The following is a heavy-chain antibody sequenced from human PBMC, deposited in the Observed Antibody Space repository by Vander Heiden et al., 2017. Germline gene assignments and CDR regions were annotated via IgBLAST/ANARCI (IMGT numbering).Heavy chain of an antibody. CDR3: ARSGSGYRGAFDI. CDR2: ISYDGSNK. J-gene: IGHJ3*02. CDR1: GFTFSSYA. V-gene: IGHV3-30*01. Sequence: QVQLVESGGGVVQPGRSLRPPCAASGFTFSSYAMHWVRQAPGKGLEWVAVISYDGSNKYYADSVKGRFTISRDNSKNTLYLQMNSLRAEDTAVYYCARSGSGYRGAFDIWGQGTMVTVSS. D-gene: IGHD3-22*01.